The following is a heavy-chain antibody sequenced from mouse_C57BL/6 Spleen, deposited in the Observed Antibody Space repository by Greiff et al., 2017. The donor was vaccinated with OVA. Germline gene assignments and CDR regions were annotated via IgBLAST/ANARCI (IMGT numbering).Heavy chain of an antibody. D-gene: IGHD1-1*01. Sequence: EVQVVESGGGLVKPGGSLKLSCAASGFTFSDYGMHWVRQAPEKGLEWVAYISSGSSTIYYADKVKGRFTISRDNAKNTLFLQMTSLRSEDTAMYYCARRTTVVATDYAMDYWGQGTSVTVSS. CDR2: ISSGSSTI. V-gene: IGHV5-17*01. J-gene: IGHJ4*01. CDR3: ARRTTVVATDYAMDY. CDR1: GFTFSDYG.